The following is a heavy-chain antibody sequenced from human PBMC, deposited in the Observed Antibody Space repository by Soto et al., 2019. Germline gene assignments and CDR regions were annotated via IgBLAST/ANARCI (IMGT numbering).Heavy chain of an antibody. CDR1: GFTFSSYS. CDR2: ISSSSSYI. J-gene: IGHJ4*02. D-gene: IGHD3-3*01. V-gene: IGHV3-21*01. Sequence: GGSLRLSCAASGFTFSSYSMNWVRQAPGKGLEWVSSISSSSSYIYYADSVKGRFTISRDNAKNSLYLQMNSLRAEDTAVYYCARGRFLEWLFQYWGQGTLVTVSS. CDR3: ARGRFLEWLFQY.